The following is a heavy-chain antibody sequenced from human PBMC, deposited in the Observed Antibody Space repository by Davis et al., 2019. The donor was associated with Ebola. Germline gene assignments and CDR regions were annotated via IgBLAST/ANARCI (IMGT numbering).Heavy chain of an antibody. CDR2: ISGSGGST. D-gene: IGHD3-3*01. V-gene: IGHV3-23*01. Sequence: GESLKISCAASGFTFSSYAMSWVRQAPGKGLEWVSAISGSGGSTYYADSVKGRFTISRDNSKNTLYLQMNSLRAEDTAVYYCAKLERFLEWFVYWGQGTLVTVSS. J-gene: IGHJ4*02. CDR1: GFTFSSYA. CDR3: AKLERFLEWFVY.